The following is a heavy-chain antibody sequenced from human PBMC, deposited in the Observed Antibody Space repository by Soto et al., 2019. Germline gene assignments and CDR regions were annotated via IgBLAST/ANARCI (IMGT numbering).Heavy chain of an antibody. CDR3: ARAPGDYFDY. V-gene: IGHV4-31*03. Sequence: QVQLQESGPGLVKPSQTLSLTCTVSGGSISSGGYYWSWIRQHPGKGLEWIGYIFYRGSPFYNPSLKSRIAISVDTSKNQFALKLSSVTAADTAVYYCARAPGDYFDYWGQGALVTVSS. CDR1: GGSISSGGYY. CDR2: IFYRGSP. J-gene: IGHJ4*02.